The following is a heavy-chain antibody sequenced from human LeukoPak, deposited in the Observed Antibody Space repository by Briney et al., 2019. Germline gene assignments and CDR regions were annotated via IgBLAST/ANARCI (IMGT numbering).Heavy chain of an antibody. J-gene: IGHJ6*03. CDR3: ARSGIKMVRGVIIKSPYHMDV. V-gene: IGHV3-21*01. Sequence: GGSLRLSCAASGFTFSSYAMSWVRQAPGKGLEWVSSISSSSNYIYYADSVKGRFTISRDDAKNSLSLQMNSLRAEDTAVYYCARSGIKMVRGVIIKSPYHMDVWGKGTTVTVSS. CDR1: GFTFSSYA. CDR2: ISSSSNYI. D-gene: IGHD3-10*01.